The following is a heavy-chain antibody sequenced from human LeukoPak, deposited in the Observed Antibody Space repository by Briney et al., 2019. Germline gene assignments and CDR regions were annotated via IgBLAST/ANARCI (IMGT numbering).Heavy chain of an antibody. CDR3: AILGVLRYFDWLFDSDY. CDR1: GYTFTGYY. J-gene: IGHJ4*02. Sequence: ASVKVSCKASGYTFTGYYMHWVRQVPGQGLEWMGWINPNSGGTNYAQKFQGRVTMTRDTSISTAYMELSRLRSDDTAVYYCAILGVLRYFDWLFDSDYWGQGTLVTVSS. CDR2: INPNSGGT. D-gene: IGHD3-9*01. V-gene: IGHV1-2*02.